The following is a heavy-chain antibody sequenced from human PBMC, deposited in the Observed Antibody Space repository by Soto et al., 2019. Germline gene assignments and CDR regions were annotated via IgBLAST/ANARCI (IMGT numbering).Heavy chain of an antibody. CDR2: IIPIFGTA. CDR1: GGTFSSYA. D-gene: IGHD1-26*01. V-gene: IGHV1-69*13. CDR3: AKEPVSGSYSMYYFDY. Sequence: GASVEVSCKASGGTFSSYAISWVRQAPGQGLEWMGGIIPIFGTANYAQKFQGRVTITADESTSTAYMEVSSLRSEDTAVYYCAKEPVSGSYSMYYFDYWGQGTLVTVSS. J-gene: IGHJ4*02.